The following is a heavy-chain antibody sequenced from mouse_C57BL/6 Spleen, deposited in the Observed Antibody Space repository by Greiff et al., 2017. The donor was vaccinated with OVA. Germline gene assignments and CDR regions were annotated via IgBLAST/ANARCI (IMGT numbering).Heavy chain of an antibody. Sequence: QVQLQQSGAELVKPGASVKISCKASGYAFSSYWMNWVKQRPGKGLEWIGQIYPGDGDTNYNGKFKGKATLTADKSSSTAYMQLSSLTSEDSAVYFCARDYYGSSYRYAMDYWGQGTSVTVSS. J-gene: IGHJ4*01. D-gene: IGHD1-1*01. V-gene: IGHV1-80*01. CDR1: GYAFSSYW. CDR3: ARDYYGSSYRYAMDY. CDR2: IYPGDGDT.